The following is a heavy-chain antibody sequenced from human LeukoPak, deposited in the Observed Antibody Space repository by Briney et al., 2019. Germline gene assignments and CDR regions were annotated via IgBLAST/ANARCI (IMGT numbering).Heavy chain of an antibody. Sequence: GGSLRLSCAVSGFTLSCYMVKWVRQAPGKGLEWVSSNKNGNTYTYDTESVKGRFTDTRDNAKNSLFLQKNSLRAEDTAIDYCARSLTTLSYEVYWGQGTLVTVSS. V-gene: IGHV3-21*01. J-gene: IGHJ4*02. CDR3: ARSLTTLSYEVY. D-gene: IGHD1-1*01. CDR1: GFTLSCYM. CDR2: NKNGNTYT.